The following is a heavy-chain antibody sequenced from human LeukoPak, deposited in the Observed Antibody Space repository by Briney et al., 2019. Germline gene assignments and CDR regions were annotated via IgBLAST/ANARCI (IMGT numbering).Heavy chain of an antibody. Sequence: ASVKVSCKASGYTFTSYGISWVRQAPGQGLEWMGWISAYNGNTNYAQKLQGRVTMTTDTSTSTAYMELRSLRSEDTAVYYCARDHGGGSGWLNVPGYWGQGTLVTVSS. CDR1: GYTFTSYG. V-gene: IGHV1-18*01. J-gene: IGHJ4*02. CDR3: ARDHGGGSGWLNVPGY. CDR2: ISAYNGNT. D-gene: IGHD6-19*01.